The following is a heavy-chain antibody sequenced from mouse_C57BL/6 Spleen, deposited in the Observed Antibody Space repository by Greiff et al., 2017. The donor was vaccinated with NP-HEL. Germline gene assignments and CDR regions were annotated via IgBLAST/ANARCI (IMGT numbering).Heavy chain of an antibody. CDR3: TTVVDYYYAMDY. V-gene: IGHV1-80*01. J-gene: IGHJ4*01. D-gene: IGHD1-1*01. CDR1: GYAFSSYW. Sequence: QVQLQQPGAELVKPGASVKLSCKASGYAFSSYWMNWVKQRPGKGLEWIGQIYPGDGDTNYNGKFKGKATLTADKSSSTAYMQLSSLTSEDSAVYFCTTVVDYYYAMDYWGQGTSVTVSS. CDR2: IYPGDGDT.